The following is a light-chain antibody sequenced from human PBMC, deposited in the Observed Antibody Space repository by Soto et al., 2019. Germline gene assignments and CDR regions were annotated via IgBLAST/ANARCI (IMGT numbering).Light chain of an antibody. Sequence: ESVSTQSPATLSLSPGERATLYCRASQNVNSKLAWYQQRRGQAPRLLIYGASSRATDIPARFSGSGSETDFTLTITRLEPEDFAVYYCQQYSSSRTFCQGAKVDIK. J-gene: IGKJ1*01. V-gene: IGKV3-20*01. CDR3: QQYSSSRT. CDR1: QNVNSK. CDR2: GAS.